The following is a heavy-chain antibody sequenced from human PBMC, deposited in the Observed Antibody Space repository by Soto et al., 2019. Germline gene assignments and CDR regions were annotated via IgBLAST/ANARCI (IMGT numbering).Heavy chain of an antibody. J-gene: IGHJ4*02. Sequence: QITLKESGPALVKPTQTLTLTCTFSGFSLSTSGVGVGWIRQPPGKALEWLAVIYWDDDKRYSPSLKNRLTITKVTSKKQVVLTMTNMDPVDTATYYCAHRRITGPPWDFAYFDYWGQGTLVTVSS. CDR1: GFSLSTSGVG. CDR2: IYWDDDK. V-gene: IGHV2-5*02. D-gene: IGHD1-20*01. CDR3: AHRRITGPPWDFAYFDY.